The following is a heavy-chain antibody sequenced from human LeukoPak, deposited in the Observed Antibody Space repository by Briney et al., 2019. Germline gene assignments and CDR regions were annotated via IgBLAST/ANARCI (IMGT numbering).Heavy chain of an antibody. CDR2: ISGSGGST. D-gene: IGHD2-2*01. CDR3: AKGGYCSSTSCSGAFDI. J-gene: IGHJ3*02. V-gene: IGHV3-23*01. CDR1: GFTFSSYA. Sequence: GGSLRLSCAASGFTFSSYAMSWVRQAPGKGLEWVSAISGSGGSTYYADSVKGRFTISRDNSKNTLYLQMNSLRAEETAVYYCAKGGYCSSTSCSGAFDIWGQGTMVTVSS.